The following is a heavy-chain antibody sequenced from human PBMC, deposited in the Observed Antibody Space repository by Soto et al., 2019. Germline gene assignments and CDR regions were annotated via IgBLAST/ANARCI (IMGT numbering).Heavy chain of an antibody. Sequence: EVQLVESGGGLVQPGRSLRLSCTASGCTFDDYAMHWVRQAPGKGLEWVSSISWNSGNIVYADSVRGRFTISRDNAKTSLHLQMNSLRAEDTALYYCTKGASTSCFSAFDLWGQGTMVTVSS. CDR2: ISWNSGNI. J-gene: IGHJ3*01. V-gene: IGHV3-9*01. CDR1: GCTFDDYA. D-gene: IGHD2-2*01. CDR3: TKGASTSCFSAFDL.